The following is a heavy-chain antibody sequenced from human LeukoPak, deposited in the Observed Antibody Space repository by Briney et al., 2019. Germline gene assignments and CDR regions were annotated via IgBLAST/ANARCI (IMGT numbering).Heavy chain of an antibody. V-gene: IGHV4-38-2*02. D-gene: IGHD6-6*01. CDR2: IYHSGST. J-gene: IGHJ6*03. CDR1: GYSISSGYY. Sequence: SETLSLTCTVSGYSISSGYYWGWIRPPPGKGLEWIGSIYHSGSTYYNPSLKSRVTISVDTSKNQFSLKLSSVTAADTAVFYCGRHSIAARGYYYYMDVWGKGTTVTVSS. CDR3: GRHSIAARGYYYYMDV.